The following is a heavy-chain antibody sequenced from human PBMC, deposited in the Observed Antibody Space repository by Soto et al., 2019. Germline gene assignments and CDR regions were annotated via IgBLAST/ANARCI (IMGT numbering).Heavy chain of an antibody. D-gene: IGHD2-21*01. Sequence: PSETLSLTCTVSGGSISSYYWSWIRQPPGKGLEWIGYIYYSGSTNYNPSLKSRVTISVDTSKNQFSLKLSSVTAADTAVYYCARDHISPGWFDPWGQGTLVTVS. CDR3: ARDHISPGWFDP. J-gene: IGHJ5*02. CDR1: GGSISSYY. CDR2: IYYSGST. V-gene: IGHV4-59*01.